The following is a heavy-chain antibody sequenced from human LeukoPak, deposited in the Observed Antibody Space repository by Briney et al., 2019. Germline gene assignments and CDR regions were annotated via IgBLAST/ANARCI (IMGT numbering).Heavy chain of an antibody. V-gene: IGHV1-3*01. J-gene: IGHJ4*02. Sequence: GASVKVSCKASGYILTKYAIHWVRQAPGQRLEWMGWINAGNGNTKYSQKIQGRVTLTRDTSASTAYMEVSSLRSEDTAMYYCARDRAWNYFDYWGQGTLVTVTS. CDR1: GYILTKYA. CDR2: INAGNGNT. CDR3: ARDRAWNYFDY. D-gene: IGHD3-3*01.